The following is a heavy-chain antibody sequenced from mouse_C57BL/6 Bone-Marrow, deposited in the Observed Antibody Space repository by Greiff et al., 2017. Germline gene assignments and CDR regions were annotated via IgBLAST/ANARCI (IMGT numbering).Heavy chain of an antibody. J-gene: IGHJ4*01. D-gene: IGHD2-3*01. CDR1: GYAFSSSW. CDR2: IYPGDGDT. Sequence: VQLQESGPELVKPGASVKISCKASGYAFSSSWMNWVKQRPGKGLEWIGRIYPGDGDTNYNGKFKGKATLTADKSSSTAYMQLSSLTSEDSAVYFCATDDGYLNAMDDWGQGTSVTVSS. V-gene: IGHV1-82*01. CDR3: ATDDGYLNAMDD.